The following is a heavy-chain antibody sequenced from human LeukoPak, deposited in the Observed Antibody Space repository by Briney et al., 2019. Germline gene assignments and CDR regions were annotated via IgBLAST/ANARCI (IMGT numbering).Heavy chain of an antibody. CDR3: VIDLGDYNDF. J-gene: IGHJ4*02. CDR2: INTQGTYT. D-gene: IGHD2-15*01. V-gene: IGHV3-74*01. Sequence: GSLRLSCAASGFTFSSYSMNWVRQDPGRGLLWVSRINTQGTYTNYADSVKGRFTISRDNAKNTLYLQMSSLRADDTAVYYCVIDLGDYNDFWGQGTLVSVSS. CDR1: GFTFSSYS.